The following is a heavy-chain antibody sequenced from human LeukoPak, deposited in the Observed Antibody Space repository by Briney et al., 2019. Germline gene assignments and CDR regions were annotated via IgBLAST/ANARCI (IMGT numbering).Heavy chain of an antibody. Sequence: GGSLRLSCAASGFTFSSYAMHWVRQAPGKGLEWVAVISYDGSNKYYADSVKGRFTISRDNSKNTLYLQMNSLRAEDTAVYYCAGSYYGGPFDYWGQGTLVTVSS. CDR1: GFTFSSYA. J-gene: IGHJ4*02. CDR2: ISYDGSNK. V-gene: IGHV3-30-3*01. D-gene: IGHD4-23*01. CDR3: AGSYYGGPFDY.